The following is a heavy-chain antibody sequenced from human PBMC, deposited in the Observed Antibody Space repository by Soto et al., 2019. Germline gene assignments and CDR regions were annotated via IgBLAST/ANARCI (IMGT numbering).Heavy chain of an antibody. D-gene: IGHD3-3*01. CDR1: GYTFSTYA. Sequence: ASVKVSCKASGYTFSTYALHWVRQAPGQGLEWMGWINGGNGHTRYSQKFKDRVTISRDTPASTAYMELSGLRSEDTAVYYCARGKGMEENYYYYGMDVWGQGTTVIVSS. CDR2: INGGNGHT. CDR3: ARGKGMEENYYYYGMDV. V-gene: IGHV1-3*01. J-gene: IGHJ6*02.